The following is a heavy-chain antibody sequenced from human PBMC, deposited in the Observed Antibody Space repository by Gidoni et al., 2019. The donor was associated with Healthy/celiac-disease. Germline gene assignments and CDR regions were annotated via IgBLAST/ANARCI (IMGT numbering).Heavy chain of an antibody. CDR2: INHSGST. J-gene: IGHJ6*03. V-gene: IGHV4-34*01. CDR3: ARGRHGDEIFGVVIYYYYYYMDV. D-gene: IGHD3-3*01. Sequence: QVQLQQWGAGLLKPSETLSLTCAVYGGSFSGYYWSWIRQPPGKGLEWLGEINHSGSTNYNPSLKSRVTISVDTSKTQFSLKLSSVTAADTAVYYCARGRHGDEIFGVVIYYYYYYMDVWGKGTTVTVSS. CDR1: GGSFSGYY.